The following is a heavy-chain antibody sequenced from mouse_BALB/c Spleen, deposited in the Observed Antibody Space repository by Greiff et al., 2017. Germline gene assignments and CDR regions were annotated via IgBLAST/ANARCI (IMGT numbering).Heavy chain of an antibody. CDR1: GYSITSDYA. J-gene: IGHJ2*01. CDR3: ARLEVYGSRDFDY. CDR2: ISYSGST. D-gene: IGHD1-1*01. Sequence: DVKLQESGPGLVKPSQSLSLTCTVTGYSITSDYAWNWIRQFPGNKLEWMGYISYSGSTSYNPSLKSRISITRDTSKNQFFLQLNSVTTEDTATYYCARLEVYGSRDFDYWGQGTTLTVSS. V-gene: IGHV3-2*02.